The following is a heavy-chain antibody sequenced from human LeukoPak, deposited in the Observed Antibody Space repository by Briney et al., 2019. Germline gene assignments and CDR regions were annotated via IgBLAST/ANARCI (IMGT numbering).Heavy chain of an antibody. CDR3: ARETVAGTLDY. Sequence: GGSLRLSCAASGFXFSDYYISWIRQAPGKGLEWVSYISSSSSYTNYADSVKGRFTISRDNAKNSLYLQMNSLRAEDTAVYYCARETVAGTLDYWGQGTLVTVSS. D-gene: IGHD6-19*01. CDR1: GFXFSDYY. CDR2: ISSSSSYT. V-gene: IGHV3-11*06. J-gene: IGHJ4*02.